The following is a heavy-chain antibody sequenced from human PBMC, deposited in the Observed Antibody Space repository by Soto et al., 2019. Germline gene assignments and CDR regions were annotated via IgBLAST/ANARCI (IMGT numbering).Heavy chain of an antibody. J-gene: IGHJ4*02. CDR2: VDYSGGGP. CDR3: AKNCWTGLPLGGY. CDR1: GFTFGDSA. V-gene: IGHV3-23*01. Sequence: EVHLLESGGGMVQPGGSLRLSCAASGFTFGDSAMSWVRRAPGKGLEWVSGVDYSGGGPRYADSVKGRFTISRDNVRNTLDLQMNSLRVEDTAGYFCAKNCWTGLPLGGYWGQGALVTVSS. D-gene: IGHD3-3*01.